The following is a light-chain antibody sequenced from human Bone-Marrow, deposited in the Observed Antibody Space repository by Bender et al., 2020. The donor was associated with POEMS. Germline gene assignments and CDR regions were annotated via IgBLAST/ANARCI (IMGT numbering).Light chain of an antibody. Sequence: QSALTQPRSVSGSPGQSVTISCTGTKNDVGAYDYVSWYQHHPDKPSKLIIYDVDKRPSGVPDRFSGSKSANTASLTISRLQADDESDYYCCSYSGNSVVFGGGTMLTVL. CDR1: KNDVGAYDY. CDR3: CSYSGNSVV. J-gene: IGLJ3*02. V-gene: IGLV2-11*01. CDR2: DVD.